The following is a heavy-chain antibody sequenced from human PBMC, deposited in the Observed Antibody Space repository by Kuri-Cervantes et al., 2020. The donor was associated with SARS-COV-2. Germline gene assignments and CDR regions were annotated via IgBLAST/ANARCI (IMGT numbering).Heavy chain of an antibody. D-gene: IGHD6-13*01. CDR1: GFTFSSYA. CDR3: ANRRRRIAAAGPFDY. J-gene: IGHJ4*02. Sequence: GESLKISCAASGFTFSSYAMSWVRQAPGKGLEWVSAISGSGGSTYYADSVKGRFTISRDNSKNTLYLQMNSLRAEDTAVYYCANRRRRIAAAGPFDYWGQGTLVTVSS. V-gene: IGHV3-23*01. CDR2: ISGSGGST.